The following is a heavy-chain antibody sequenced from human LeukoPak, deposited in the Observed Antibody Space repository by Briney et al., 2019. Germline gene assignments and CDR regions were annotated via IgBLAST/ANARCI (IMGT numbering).Heavy chain of an antibody. J-gene: IGHJ4*02. V-gene: IGHV3-53*01. D-gene: IGHD2-2*01. CDR1: GFTFSSYT. Sequence: PGGSLRLSCAASGFTFSSYTMNWVRQAPGKGLEWVSVIYSGGDTQYADTVKGRFTISRDNSQNTLYLQMNSLRAEDTAVYYCAYAGLYWGQGILVTVSS. CDR2: IYSGGDT. CDR3: AYAGLY.